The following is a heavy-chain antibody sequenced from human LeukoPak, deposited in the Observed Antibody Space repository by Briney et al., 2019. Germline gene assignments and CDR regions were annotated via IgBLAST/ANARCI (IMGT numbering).Heavy chain of an antibody. D-gene: IGHD1-7*01. CDR2: IYYSGST. CDR1: GGSISRSSNY. CDR3: ARRPRYGITGTTDY. J-gene: IGHJ4*02. Sequence: SETLSLTCTVSGGSISRSSNYWGWIRQPPGKGLEWIGSIYYSGSTYYNPSLKSRVTISVDTSKNQFSLKLSSVTAADTAVYYCARRPRYGITGTTDYWGQGTLVTVSS. V-gene: IGHV4-39*01.